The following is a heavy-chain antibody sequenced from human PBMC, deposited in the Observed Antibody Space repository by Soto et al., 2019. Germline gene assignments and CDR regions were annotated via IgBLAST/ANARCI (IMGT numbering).Heavy chain of an antibody. CDR2: IYHSGST. CDR3: ARDTWRYSGYDLGFSD. V-gene: IGHV4-4*02. Sequence: QVQLQESGPGLVKPSGTLSLTCAVSSGSISSSNWWSWVRQPPGKGLEWIGEIYHSGSTNYNPSLKSRVTISVDKSTNQFSLKLSSVTAADTAVYYCARDTWRYSGYDLGFSDWGQGTLVTVSS. D-gene: IGHD5-12*01. CDR1: SGSISSSNW. J-gene: IGHJ4*02.